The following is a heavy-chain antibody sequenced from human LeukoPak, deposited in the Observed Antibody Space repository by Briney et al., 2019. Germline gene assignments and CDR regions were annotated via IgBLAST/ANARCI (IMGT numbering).Heavy chain of an antibody. V-gene: IGHV1-2*02. CDR1: GYTFTGYY. Sequence: ASVKVSCKASGYTFTGYYMHWVRQAPGQGLEWMGWINPNSGGTNYAQKFQGRVTMTRDTSTSTVYMELSSLRSEDTAVYYCARHTAQSDYWGQGTLVTVSS. CDR2: INPNSGGT. J-gene: IGHJ4*02. D-gene: IGHD5-18*01. CDR3: ARHTAQSDY.